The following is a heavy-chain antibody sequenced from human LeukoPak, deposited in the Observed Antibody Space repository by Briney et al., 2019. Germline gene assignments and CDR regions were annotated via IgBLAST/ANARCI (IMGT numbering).Heavy chain of an antibody. CDR1: GYTFTSYG. J-gene: IGHJ4*02. V-gene: IGHV1-18*01. D-gene: IGHD3-22*01. CDR2: ISAYNGNT. CDR3: ARGSTARYYYDSSGYYRGAFDY. Sequence: GASVKVSCKASGYTFTSYGISWVRQAPGQGLEWMGWISAYNGNTNYAQNLEGRVTMTTDTSTSTAYMELRSLRSDDTAVYYCARGSTARYYYDSSGYYRGAFDYWGQGTLVTVSS.